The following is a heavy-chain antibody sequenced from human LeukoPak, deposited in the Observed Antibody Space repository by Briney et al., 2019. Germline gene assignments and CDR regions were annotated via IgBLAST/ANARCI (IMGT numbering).Heavy chain of an antibody. D-gene: IGHD1-1*01. Sequence: GGSLRLSCVVSGFSVSDYDMSWIRQTPGRGLEWISYISSSGRLIKHLESVKGRFTMSRDDAKNSLFLEMTSLRVDDTAVYFCARDPGTTSDSWGQGTLVTVPS. V-gene: IGHV3-11*04. CDR2: ISSSGRLI. J-gene: IGHJ5*02. CDR3: ARDPGTTSDS. CDR1: GFSVSDYD.